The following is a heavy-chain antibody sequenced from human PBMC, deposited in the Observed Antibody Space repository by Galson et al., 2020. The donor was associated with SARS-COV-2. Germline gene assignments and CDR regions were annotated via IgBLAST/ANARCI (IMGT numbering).Heavy chain of an antibody. J-gene: IGHJ5*02. CDR1: GYTFTSYA. V-gene: IGHV1-3*01. CDR2: INAGNGNT. CDR3: ARGDVWGSYHIISGFDP. Sequence: ASVKVSCKASGYTFTSYAMHWVRQAPGQRLEWMGWINAGNGNTKYSQKFQGRVTITRDTSASTAYMELSSLRSEDTAVYYCARGDVWGSYHIISGFDPWGQGTLVTVSS. D-gene: IGHD3-16*02.